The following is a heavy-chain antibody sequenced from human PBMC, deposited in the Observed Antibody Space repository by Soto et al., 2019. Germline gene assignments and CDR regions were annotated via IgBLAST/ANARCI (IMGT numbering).Heavy chain of an antibody. Sequence: QVQLVQSGAEVKKPGSSVKVSCKASGGTFSNYTITWVRQAPGQGLEWMGGLIPIFGTANYAQKFQGRVTITAEESTSTAYMELSRLRSEDTAVYYCANNRYHDSSGYYFADYFQHWGQGPLVTVSS. J-gene: IGHJ1*01. CDR2: LIPIFGTA. CDR1: GGTFSNYT. CDR3: ANNRYHDSSGYYFADYFQH. D-gene: IGHD3-22*01. V-gene: IGHV1-69*01.